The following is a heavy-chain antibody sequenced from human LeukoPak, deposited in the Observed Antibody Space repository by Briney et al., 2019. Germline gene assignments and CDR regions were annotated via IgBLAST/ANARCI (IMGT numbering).Heavy chain of an antibody. D-gene: IGHD3-16*01. CDR1: GGSISSTNW. V-gene: IGHV4-4*02. J-gene: IGHJ3*02. CDR3: ARDLGSWPHVTLDI. CDR2: IYHSGIT. Sequence: SETLSLTCAVSGGSISSTNWWSWVRQPPGKGLEWIGEIYHSGITNYNASLKSRVTILVDKFKNQFSLKLTSVTAADTAVYYCARDLGSWPHVTLDIWGHGTLVTVSS.